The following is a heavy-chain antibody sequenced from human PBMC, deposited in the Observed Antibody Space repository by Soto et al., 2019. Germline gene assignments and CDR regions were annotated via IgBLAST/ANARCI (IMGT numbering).Heavy chain of an antibody. D-gene: IGHD6-19*01. J-gene: IGHJ4*01. CDR1: GGSISSSSYN. Sequence: PSETLSLTCTVSGGSISSSSYNWGWVRQGPGKGPEWIGTIFYGGSTHYNPSLKSRLALSVDTSKSQVSLTLTSVTAADTAVYYCKAVASTHFDSWAPGAPVTVSS. CDR2: IFYGGST. V-gene: IGHV4-39*01. CDR3: KAVASTHFDS.